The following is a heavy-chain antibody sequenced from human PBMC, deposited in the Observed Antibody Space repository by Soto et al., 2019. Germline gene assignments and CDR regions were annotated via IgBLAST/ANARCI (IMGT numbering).Heavy chain of an antibody. CDR2: ISYDGSNK. CDR3: ARVWRQWLVLHGMDV. D-gene: IGHD6-19*01. V-gene: IGHV3-30-3*01. Sequence: QVQLVESGGGVVQPGRSLRLSCAASGFTFSSYAMHWVRQAPGKGLEWVAVISYDGSNKYYADSVKGRFTISRDNSKNKLYLQMNSLSAEDTAVYYCARVWRQWLVLHGMDVWGQGTTVTVSS. J-gene: IGHJ6*02. CDR1: GFTFSSYA.